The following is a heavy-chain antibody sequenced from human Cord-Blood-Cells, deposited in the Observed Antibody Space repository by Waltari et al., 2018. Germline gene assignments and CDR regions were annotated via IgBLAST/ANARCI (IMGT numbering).Heavy chain of an antibody. V-gene: IGHV4-59*01. CDR2: IYYSGST. Sequence: QVQLQESGPGLVKPSETLSLACTVSGGSISSYYWSWIRQPPGTGLEWIGYIYYSGSTNYNPSLKSRVTISVDTSKNQFSLKLSSVTAADTAVYYCARGRARVRFLEWLYYFDYWGQGTLVTVSS. CDR1: GGSISSYY. CDR3: ARGRARVRFLEWLYYFDY. J-gene: IGHJ4*02. D-gene: IGHD3-3*01.